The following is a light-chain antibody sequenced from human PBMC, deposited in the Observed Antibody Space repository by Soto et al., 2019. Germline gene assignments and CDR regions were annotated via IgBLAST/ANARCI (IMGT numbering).Light chain of an antibody. V-gene: IGLV2-14*03. CDR3: SSYTSISTYV. J-gene: IGLJ1*01. Sequence: QSALTQPASVSGSPGQSITISCTGTSSDVGGYDFVSWYQHHPGEAPRLMIYDVSHRPSGVSDRFSASKSGNTASLTISGLLAEDEADYYCSSYTSISTYVFGTGTKLTVL. CDR1: SSDVGGYDF. CDR2: DVS.